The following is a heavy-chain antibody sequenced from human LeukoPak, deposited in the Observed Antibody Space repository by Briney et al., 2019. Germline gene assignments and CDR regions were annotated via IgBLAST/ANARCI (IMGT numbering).Heavy chain of an antibody. CDR3: ARGYTSVSSLRAFDI. D-gene: IGHD6-19*01. CDR2: ISTSGGST. CDR1: GCNFNTYA. J-gene: IGHJ3*02. V-gene: IGHV3-23*01. Sequence: GGSLRLSCAASGCNFNTYAMYWVRQAPWKGLEWVSSISTSGGSTYYADSVKGRFTISRDNSKNTLYLQMNSLRAEDTAVYYCARGYTSVSSLRAFDIWGQGTMVTVSS.